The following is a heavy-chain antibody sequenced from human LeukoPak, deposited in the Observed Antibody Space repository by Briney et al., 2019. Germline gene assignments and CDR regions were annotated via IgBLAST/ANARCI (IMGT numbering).Heavy chain of an antibody. J-gene: IGHJ6*02. CDR3: ARDRSSSWGLLYYYYGMDV. CDR1: GGSISSYY. V-gene: IGHV4-4*07. CDR2: IYTSGST. Sequence: PSETLSLTCTVSGGSISSYYWSWIRQPAGKGLEWIGRIYTSGSTNYNPSLKSRVTMSVDTSKNQFSLKLSSVTAADTAVYYCARDRSSSWGLLYYYYGMDVWGQGTTVTVSS. D-gene: IGHD6-13*01.